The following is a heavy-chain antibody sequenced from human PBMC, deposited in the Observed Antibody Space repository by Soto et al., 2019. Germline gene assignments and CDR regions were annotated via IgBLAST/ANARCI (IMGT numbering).Heavy chain of an antibody. D-gene: IGHD3-10*01. CDR1: GYTFTGYY. CDR2: INPNSGGT. CDR3: ANGGGIAARPALNTMVRGALGYYGMDV. Sequence: ASVKVSCKASGYTFTGYYMHWVRQAPGQGLEWMGWINPNSGGTNYAQKFQGRVTMTRDTSISTAYMELSRLRSDDTAVYYCANGGGIAARPALNTMVRGALGYYGMDVWGQGTTVTVSS. J-gene: IGHJ6*02. V-gene: IGHV1-2*02.